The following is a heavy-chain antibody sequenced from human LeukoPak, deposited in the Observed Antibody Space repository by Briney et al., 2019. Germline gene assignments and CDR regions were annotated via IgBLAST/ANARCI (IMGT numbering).Heavy chain of an antibody. D-gene: IGHD2-21*01. J-gene: IGHJ5*02. CDR3: ARVVPYSTGGWFDP. CDR2: IIPIFGTA. Sequence: GASVKVSCKASGGTFSSYAISWVRQAPGQGLEWMGGIIPIFGTAYYAQKFQGRVTITTDESTSTAYMELSSLRSEDTAVYYCARVVPYSTGGWFDPWGQGTLVTVSS. V-gene: IGHV1-69*05. CDR1: GGTFSSYA.